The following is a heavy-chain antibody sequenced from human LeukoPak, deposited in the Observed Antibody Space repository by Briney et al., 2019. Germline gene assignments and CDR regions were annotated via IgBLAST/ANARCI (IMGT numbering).Heavy chain of an antibody. Sequence: SVKVSCKASGGTFSSYAISWVRQAPGQGLEWMGRIIPILGIANYAQKFQGRVTITADKSTSTAYMELSSLRSEDTAVYYCARDIQVRGYCSGGSCYADYWGQGTLVNVSS. CDR3: ARDIQVRGYCSGGSCYADY. CDR2: IIPILGIA. CDR1: GGTFSSYA. J-gene: IGHJ4*02. D-gene: IGHD2-15*01. V-gene: IGHV1-69*04.